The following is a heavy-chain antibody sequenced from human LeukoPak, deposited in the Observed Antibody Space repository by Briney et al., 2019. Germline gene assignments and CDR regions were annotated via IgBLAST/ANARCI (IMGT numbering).Heavy chain of an antibody. Sequence: GGSLRLSCAASGFTFSSYAMHWVRQAPGEGLEWVAVISYDGSNKYYADSVKGRFTISRDNSKNTLYLQMNSLRAEDTAVYYCARDLTPYYYYYGMAVWGQGTTVTVSS. CDR3: ARDLTPYYYYYGMAV. V-gene: IGHV3-30-3*01. D-gene: IGHD2-15*01. J-gene: IGHJ6*02. CDR2: ISYDGSNK. CDR1: GFTFSSYA.